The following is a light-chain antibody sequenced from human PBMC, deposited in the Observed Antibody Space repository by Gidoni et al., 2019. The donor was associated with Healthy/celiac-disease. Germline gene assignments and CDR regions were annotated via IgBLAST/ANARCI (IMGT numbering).Light chain of an antibody. CDR2: GAS. CDR1: QSVSSSY. V-gene: IGKV3-20*01. CDR3: QQYGSSQYT. J-gene: IGKJ2*01. Sequence: EIVFTQSPGTLSLSPGERATLSCRASQSVSSSYLAWYQQKPGQAPRLRICGASSRATGIPDRFSGSGSGTDFTLTSSRLEPEDFAVYYCQQYGSSQYTFGQXTKLEIK.